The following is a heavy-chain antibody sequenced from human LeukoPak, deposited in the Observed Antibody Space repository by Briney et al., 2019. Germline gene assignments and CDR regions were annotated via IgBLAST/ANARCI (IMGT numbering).Heavy chain of an antibody. J-gene: IGHJ4*02. CDR2: INEDGSGK. D-gene: IGHD3-10*01. V-gene: IGHV3-7*04. Sequence: GGSLRLSCAASGFTFSNYWMTWFRQAPGKGLEWVANINEDGSGKYYVDSVKGRFSISRDNAKNSLSLQMNTLRAEDTAVYYCARDSSRASGSSNDYWGQGTLVTVSS. CDR3: ARDSSRASGSSNDY. CDR1: GFTFSNYW.